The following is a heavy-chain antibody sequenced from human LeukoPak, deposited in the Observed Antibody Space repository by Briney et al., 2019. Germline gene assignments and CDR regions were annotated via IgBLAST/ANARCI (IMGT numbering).Heavy chain of an antibody. CDR1: GFTFSSYS. CDR3: ARESIAAAGDHFDY. V-gene: IGHV3-48*04. D-gene: IGHD6-13*01. Sequence: GGSLRLSCAASGFTFSSYSMNWVRQAPRKGLEWVSYISSSSSTIYYADSVKGRFTISRDNAKNSLYLQMNSLRAEDTAVYYCARESIAAAGDHFDYWGQGTLVTVSS. J-gene: IGHJ4*02. CDR2: ISSSSSTI.